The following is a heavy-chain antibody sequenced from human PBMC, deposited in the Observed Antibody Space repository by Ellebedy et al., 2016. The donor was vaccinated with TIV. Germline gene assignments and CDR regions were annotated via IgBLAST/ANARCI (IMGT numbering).Heavy chain of an antibody. J-gene: IGHJ4*02. CDR3: ARAFSKVEEAY. D-gene: IGHD4-23*01. Sequence: DSVRGRFTISRDNSKNTLSLQMRDLRTEDTAVYHCARAFSKVEEAYWGPGTLVTVSS. V-gene: IGHV3-30*15.